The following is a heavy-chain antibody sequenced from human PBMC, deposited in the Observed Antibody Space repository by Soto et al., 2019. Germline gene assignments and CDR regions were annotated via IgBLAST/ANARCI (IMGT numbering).Heavy chain of an antibody. V-gene: IGHV1-3*01. Sequence: ASVKVSCKASGYTFTSYAMHWVRQAPGQRLEWMGWINAGNGNTKYSQKYQGRVTITRDTSASTAYMELSSLRAEDTAVYYCARELDSSGYYYGWYAFDIWGQGTMVTVSS. J-gene: IGHJ3*02. CDR3: ARELDSSGYYYGWYAFDI. D-gene: IGHD3-22*01. CDR2: INAGNGNT. CDR1: GYTFTSYA.